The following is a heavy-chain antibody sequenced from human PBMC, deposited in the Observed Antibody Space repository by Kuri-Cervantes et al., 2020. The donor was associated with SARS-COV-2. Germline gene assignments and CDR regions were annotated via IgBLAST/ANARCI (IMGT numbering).Heavy chain of an antibody. CDR2: INHSGST. V-gene: IGHV4-34*01. CDR1: GGSFSGYY. Sequence: SQTLSLTCAVYGGSFSGYYWSWIRQPPGKGLEWIGEINHSGSTNYNPSLKSRVTISVDTSKNRFSLKLSSVTAADTAVYYCARGRSRITIFGVVISGVGYYFDYWGQGTLVTVSS. J-gene: IGHJ4*02. CDR3: ARGRSRITIFGVVISGVGYYFDY. D-gene: IGHD3-3*01.